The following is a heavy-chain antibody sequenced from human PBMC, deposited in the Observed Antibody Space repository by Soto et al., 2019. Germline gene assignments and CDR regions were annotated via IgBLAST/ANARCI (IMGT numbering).Heavy chain of an antibody. CDR2: IYWDDDK. CDR3: AHTIRYSNAFDY. D-gene: IGHD2-15*01. V-gene: IGHV2-5*02. CDR1: GFSLSTSGVG. Sequence: QITLKESGPTLVKPTQTLTLTCTFSGFSLSTSGVGVGWIRQPPGKALEWLALIYWDDDKRYSPSLKSRLTTPKHTSKNQVVLTLTHMDPVDTATYYCAHTIRYSNAFDYWGQGTLVTVSS. J-gene: IGHJ4*02.